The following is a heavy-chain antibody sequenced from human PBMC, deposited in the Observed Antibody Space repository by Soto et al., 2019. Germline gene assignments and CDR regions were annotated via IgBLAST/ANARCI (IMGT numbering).Heavy chain of an antibody. Sequence: QVQLVESGGGVVQPGRSLRLSCAASGFTFSSYAMHWVRQAPGKGLEWVAVISYDGSNKYYADSVKGRFTISRDNSKNTLYLQMNRLRAEDTAGYYCARAQVVFSGYYYGHFDYWGQGTLVTVSS. CDR2: ISYDGSNK. CDR1: GFTFSSYA. J-gene: IGHJ4*02. CDR3: ARAQVVFSGYYYGHFDY. D-gene: IGHD3-22*01. V-gene: IGHV3-30-3*01.